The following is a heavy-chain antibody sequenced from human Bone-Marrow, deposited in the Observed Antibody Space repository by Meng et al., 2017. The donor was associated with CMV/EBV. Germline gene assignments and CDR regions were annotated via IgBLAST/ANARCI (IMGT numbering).Heavy chain of an antibody. CDR2: INPNSGGT. CDR3: ARVGYCSSTSCLDY. D-gene: IGHD2-2*01. Sequence: ASVKVSCKASGYTFTAFYIHWVRQAPGQGLEWMGWINPNSGGTNYAQKFQGRVTMTRDTSISTAYMELSRLRSDDTAVYYCARVGYCSSTSCLDYWGQGTLVTVSS. J-gene: IGHJ4*02. CDR1: GYTFTAFY. V-gene: IGHV1-2*02.